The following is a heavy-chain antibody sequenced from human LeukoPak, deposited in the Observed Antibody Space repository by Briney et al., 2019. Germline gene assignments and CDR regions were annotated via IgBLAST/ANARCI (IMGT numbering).Heavy chain of an antibody. CDR1: RFTFSTYG. CDR3: ARVGGSYPKYYFDY. CDR2: ISGSGGST. J-gene: IGHJ4*02. V-gene: IGHV3-23*01. D-gene: IGHD3-16*02. Sequence: GGSLRLSCAASRFTFSTYGMSWVRQAPGKGLEWVSSISGSGGSTNYADSVKGRFTISRDNSKNSLYLQMNSLRAEGTAVYYCARVGGSYPKYYFDYWGQGTLVTVSS.